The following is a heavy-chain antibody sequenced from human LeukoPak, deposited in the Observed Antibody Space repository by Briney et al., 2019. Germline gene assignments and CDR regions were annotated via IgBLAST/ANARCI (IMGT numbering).Heavy chain of an antibody. D-gene: IGHD1-1*01. CDR1: GGSISSSSYY. CDR2: IYYSGST. V-gene: IGHV4-39*01. CDR3: ARGTYYYYYYMDV. J-gene: IGHJ6*03. Sequence: KPSETLSLTCTVSGGSISSSSYYWGWIRQPPGKGLEWIGSIYYSGSTYYNPSLKSRVTISVDTSKNQFSLKLSSVTAADTAVYYCARGTYYYYYYMDVWGKGTTATVSS.